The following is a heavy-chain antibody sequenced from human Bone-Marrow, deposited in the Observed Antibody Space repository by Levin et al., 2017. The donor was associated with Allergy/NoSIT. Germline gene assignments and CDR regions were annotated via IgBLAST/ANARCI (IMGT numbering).Heavy chain of an antibody. V-gene: IGHV3-23*01. CDR1: GFTFSSYV. J-gene: IGHJ4*02. D-gene: IGHD3-3*01. CDR2: IRASGGDT. Sequence: PGGSLRLSCAASGFTFSSYVMTWVRQAPGKGLEWVSAIRASGGDTYYADSVKGRFTISRDNSKNTVFLQMNSLRAEDTAVYYCSGGTSCIFGGCPDWGQGTLVTVSS. CDR3: SGGTSCIFGGCPD.